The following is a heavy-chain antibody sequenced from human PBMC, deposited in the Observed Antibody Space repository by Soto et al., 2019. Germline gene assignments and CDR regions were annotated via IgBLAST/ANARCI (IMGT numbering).Heavy chain of an antibody. CDR3: AKGRSGAWDYFYGMDF. CDR2: ITGSSGST. D-gene: IGHD1-26*01. CDR1: GFIFSAYG. V-gene: IGHV3-23*01. J-gene: IGHJ6*02. Sequence: PGGFMRLSCSASGFIFSAYGRSWVRQAQGKGLEWVAVITGSSGSTHYADSVKGRFTVSSDNSKNTLFLQMKSLRADDTAAYYCAKGRSGAWDYFYGMDFWGPGTTVTVSS.